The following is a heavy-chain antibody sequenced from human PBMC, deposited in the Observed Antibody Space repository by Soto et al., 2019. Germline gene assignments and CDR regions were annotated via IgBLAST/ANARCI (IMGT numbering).Heavy chain of an antibody. CDR3: VRTSLVVAAATREDY. D-gene: IGHD2-15*01. CDR1: GFTFSSYW. V-gene: IGHV3-74*01. J-gene: IGHJ4*02. Sequence: EVQLVESGGGLVQPGGSLRLSCAASGFTFSSYWMHWVRQAPGKGLVWVSRINSDGSSTSYADSVKGRFTISRDNDKNTLYLQMNSLRAEDKAVYYCVRTSLVVAAATREDYWGQGTLVTVSS. CDR2: INSDGSST.